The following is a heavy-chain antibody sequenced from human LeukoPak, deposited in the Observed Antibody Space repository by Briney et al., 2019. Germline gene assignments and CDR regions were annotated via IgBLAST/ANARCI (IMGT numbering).Heavy chain of an antibody. CDR1: GYTFTGYY. V-gene: IGHV1-2*02. J-gene: IGHJ4*02. D-gene: IGHD3-10*01. CDR3: ARDYYYGSGSYYKGIDY. Sequence: ASVKVSCKASGYTFTGYYMHWVRQAPGQGLEWMGWINPNSGGTNYAQKLQGRVTMTTDTSTSTAYMELRSLRSDDTAVYYCARDYYYGSGSYYKGIDYWGQGTLVTVSS. CDR2: INPNSGGT.